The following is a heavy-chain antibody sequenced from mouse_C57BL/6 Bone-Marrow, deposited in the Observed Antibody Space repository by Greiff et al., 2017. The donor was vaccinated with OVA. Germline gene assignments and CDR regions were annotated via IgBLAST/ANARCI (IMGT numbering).Heavy chain of an antibody. CDR3: AINPLTTNYFDY. CDR2: IWSGGST. Sequence: QVQLQQSGPGLVQPSQSLSITCTVSGFSLTSYGVHWVRQSPGKGLEWLGVIWSGGSTDHNAAFIFKMSISKDNYKSQFFFKMNILQADNTAIYYCAINPLTTNYFDYWGQGTTLTVSS. D-gene: IGHD1-1*01. CDR1: GFSLTSYG. V-gene: IGHV2-2*01. J-gene: IGHJ2*01.